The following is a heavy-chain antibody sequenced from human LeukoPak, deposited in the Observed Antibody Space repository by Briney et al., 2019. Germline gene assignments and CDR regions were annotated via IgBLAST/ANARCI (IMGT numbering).Heavy chain of an antibody. J-gene: IGHJ4*02. CDR2: VYYSGST. Sequence: SETLSLTCTVSGGSISPSYYYWGWIRQPPGKGLEWIGNVYYSGSTYYNPSLKSRVTISVDTSKNQFSLMLSSVTAADTAVFYCARRSGRYYFDYWGQGTLVTVSS. CDR3: ARRSGRYYFDY. V-gene: IGHV4-39*01. D-gene: IGHD1-26*01. CDR1: GGSISPSYYY.